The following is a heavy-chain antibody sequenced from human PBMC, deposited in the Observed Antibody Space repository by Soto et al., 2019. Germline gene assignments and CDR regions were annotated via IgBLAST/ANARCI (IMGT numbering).Heavy chain of an antibody. CDR3: ARKADSLNY. D-gene: IGHD2-15*01. J-gene: IGHJ4*02. V-gene: IGHV3-7*01. Sequence: EVQLVESGGGLVQPGGSLRLSCAASGFTLRSSWMYWVRQAPGKGLEWVANINVDGSHKYYVDSVKGRFTISRDNAKNSLFLQMNSLRAEDTAVYYCARKADSLNYWGQGTLVSVSS. CDR1: GFTLRSSW. CDR2: INVDGSHK.